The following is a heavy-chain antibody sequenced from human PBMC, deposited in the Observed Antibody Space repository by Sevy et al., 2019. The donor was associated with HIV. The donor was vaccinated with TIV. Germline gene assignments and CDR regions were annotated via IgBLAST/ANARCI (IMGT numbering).Heavy chain of an antibody. CDR3: AKDLYYGSGSYYSPRPTGYYGMDV. CDR1: GFTFDDYA. D-gene: IGHD3-10*01. V-gene: IGHV3-9*01. Sequence: GGSLRLSCAASGFTFDDYAMHWVRQAPGKGLEWVSGISWNSGSIGYADSVKGRFTISRDNAKNSLYLQMNSLRAEDTAFYYCAKDLYYGSGSYYSPRPTGYYGMDVWGQGTTVTVSS. J-gene: IGHJ6*02. CDR2: ISWNSGSI.